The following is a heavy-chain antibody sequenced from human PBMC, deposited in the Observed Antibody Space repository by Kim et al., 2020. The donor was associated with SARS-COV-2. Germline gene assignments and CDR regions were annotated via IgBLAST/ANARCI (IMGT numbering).Heavy chain of an antibody. V-gene: IGHV3-11*05. CDR2: IRKSINYR. J-gene: IGHJ3*02. CDR1: GFAFGGYN. D-gene: IGHD4-17*01. CDR3: ARVRDVHDGYFACDN. Sequence: GGSLRLSCAASGFAFGGYNMTWIRQAPGKGLEWLSYIRKSINYRRYADSVKGRFTISRDKAKNSLYLQMNRLRADDTAVYYCARVRDVHDGYFACDNWG.